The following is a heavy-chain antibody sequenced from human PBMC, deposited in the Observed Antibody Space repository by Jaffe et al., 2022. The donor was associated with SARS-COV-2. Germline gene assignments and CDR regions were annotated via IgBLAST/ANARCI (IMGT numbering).Heavy chain of an antibody. CDR3: AKDLRRYCSSTSCYGFPGY. D-gene: IGHD2-2*01. CDR2: ISGSGGST. CDR1: GFTFSSYA. J-gene: IGHJ4*02. Sequence: EVQLLESGGGLVQPGGSLRLSCAASGFTFSSYAMSWVRQAPGKGLEWVSAISGSGGSTYYADSVKGRFTISRDNSKNTLYLQMNSLRAEDTAVYYCAKDLRRYCSSTSCYGFPGYWGQGTLVTVSS. V-gene: IGHV3-23*01.